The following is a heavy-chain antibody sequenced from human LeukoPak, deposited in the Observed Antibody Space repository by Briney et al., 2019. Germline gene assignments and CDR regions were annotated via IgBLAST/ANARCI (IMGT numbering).Heavy chain of an antibody. J-gene: IGHJ4*02. CDR2: INQNGSEK. Sequence: GGSLRLSCAASGFTFSGHWITWVRQAPGKGLEWVANINQNGSEKYYVDSVKGRFTISRDNAKNSVYLEMNSLRDEDTAVYYCARTPRQLDFWGQGILVTVSS. CDR1: GFTFSGHW. D-gene: IGHD1-1*01. CDR3: ARTPRQLDF. V-gene: IGHV3-7*01.